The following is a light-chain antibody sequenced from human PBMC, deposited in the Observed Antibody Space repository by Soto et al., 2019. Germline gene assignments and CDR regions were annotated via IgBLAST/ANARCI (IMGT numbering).Light chain of an antibody. CDR1: QSVLYNSINKNY. J-gene: IGKJ2*01. V-gene: IGKV4-1*01. Sequence: DIVMTQSPDSLAVSLGERATINCKSSQSVLYNSINKNYLAWYQQKPGQPPKLLIYWASTRESGVSDRFSGSGSGTDFTLTISSLQAEDVAVYYCQQYYNTPYTFGQGTKLEIK. CDR2: WAS. CDR3: QQYYNTPYT.